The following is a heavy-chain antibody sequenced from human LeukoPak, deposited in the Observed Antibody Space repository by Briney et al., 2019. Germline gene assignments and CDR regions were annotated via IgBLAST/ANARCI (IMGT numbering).Heavy chain of an antibody. V-gene: IGHV3-21*04. CDR1: GFTFSSYS. Sequence: GGSLRLSCTASGFTFSSYSMNWVRQAPGKGLEWVSSISSSSSYIYYADSVKGRFTISRDNAKNSLYLQMNSLRAEDTAVYYCAKVSVGARDYWGQGTLVTVSS. CDR3: AKVSVGARDY. D-gene: IGHD1-26*01. CDR2: ISSSSSYI. J-gene: IGHJ4*02.